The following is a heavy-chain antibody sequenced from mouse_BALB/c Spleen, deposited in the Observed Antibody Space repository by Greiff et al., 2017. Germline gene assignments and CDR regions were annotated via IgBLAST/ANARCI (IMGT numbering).Heavy chain of an antibody. J-gene: IGHJ2*01. CDR3: ARERGNWGAGFDY. V-gene: IGHV5-6-3*01. Sequence: EVKLMESGGGLVQPGGSLKLSCAASGFTFSSYGMSWVRQTPDKRLELVATINSNGGSTYYPDSVKGRFTISRDNAKNTLYLQMSSLKSEDTAMYYCARERGNWGAGFDYWGQATTLTVSS. CDR1: GFTFSSYG. CDR2: INSNGGST. D-gene: IGHD4-1*01.